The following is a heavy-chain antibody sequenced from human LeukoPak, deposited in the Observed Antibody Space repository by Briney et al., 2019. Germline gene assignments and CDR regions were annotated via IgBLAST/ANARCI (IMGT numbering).Heavy chain of an antibody. J-gene: IGHJ4*02. CDR1: GGSISSSSYY. Sequence: SETLSLTCTVSGGSISSSSYYWGWIRQPPGKGLEWIGSIYYSGSTYYNPSLKSRVTISVDTSKNQFSLKLSSVTAADTAVYYCARHNFQDEIVVVTTFDYWDQGTLVTVSS. CDR3: ARHNFQDEIVVVTTFDY. D-gene: IGHD3-22*01. CDR2: IYYSGST. V-gene: IGHV4-39*01.